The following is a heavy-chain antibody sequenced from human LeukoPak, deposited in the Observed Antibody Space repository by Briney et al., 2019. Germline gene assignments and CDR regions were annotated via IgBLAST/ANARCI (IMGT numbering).Heavy chain of an antibody. D-gene: IGHD2-21*01. J-gene: IGHJ4*02. CDR3: ARHLIPTVPYSPFDY. CDR2: INHSGST. V-gene: IGHV4-34*01. CDR1: GGSFSGCY. Sequence: SESLSLTCAVYGGSFSGCYWSWIRQPPGKGLEWIGEINHSGSTNYNPSLKSRVTISVDTSKNQFSLKVSSVTAADTAVYYCARHLIPTVPYSPFDYWGQGTLVTVSS.